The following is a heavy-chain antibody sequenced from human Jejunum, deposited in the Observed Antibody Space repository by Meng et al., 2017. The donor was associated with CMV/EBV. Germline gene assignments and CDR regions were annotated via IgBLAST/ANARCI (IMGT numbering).Heavy chain of an antibody. CDR2: IYWNDDK. J-gene: IGHJ5*02. Sequence: FYGFSLSTSGVGVGWIRQPPGKALEWLALIYWNDDKRYSPSLKSRLTITKDTSKNQVVLTMTNMDPVDTATYYCAHTRAALPLFDPWGQGTLVTVSS. D-gene: IGHD2-15*01. V-gene: IGHV2-5*01. CDR3: AHTRAALPLFDP. CDR1: GFSLSTSGVG.